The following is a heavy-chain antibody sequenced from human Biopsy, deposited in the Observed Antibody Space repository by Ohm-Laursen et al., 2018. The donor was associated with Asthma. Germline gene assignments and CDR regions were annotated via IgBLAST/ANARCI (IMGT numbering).Heavy chain of an antibody. CDR2: MYSREVT. D-gene: IGHD1-1*01. Sequence: TQTLTLTRTFSGFSHDNRGEGVAWIRQPPGKASEWLGVMYSREVTTYSPTQRGRLTITKDATRKQVVLAMSNMDTVDTGTYFCARAERRVEFSYFDNWGLGTLVYVSS. CDR3: ARAERRVEFSYFDN. CDR1: GFSHDNRGEG. J-gene: IGHJ4*01. V-gene: IGHV2-5*01.